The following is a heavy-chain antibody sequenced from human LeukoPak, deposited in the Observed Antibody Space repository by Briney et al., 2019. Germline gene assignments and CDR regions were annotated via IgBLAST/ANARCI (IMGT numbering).Heavy chain of an antibody. CDR1: GGSLSSGSDY. CDR3: AGGDYDLWSGSYSEGASFDY. CDR2: IYTRGST. Sequence: PSQTLSLTCGVPGGSLSSGSDYGRWVPQPGGKGLEWIGRIYTRGSTNYNPSLKSRVTISMDTSKNQFALKLTSVTASDTALYYCAGGDYDLWSGSYSEGASFDYWGQGIQVTVSS. J-gene: IGHJ4*02. V-gene: IGHV4-61*02. D-gene: IGHD3-3*01.